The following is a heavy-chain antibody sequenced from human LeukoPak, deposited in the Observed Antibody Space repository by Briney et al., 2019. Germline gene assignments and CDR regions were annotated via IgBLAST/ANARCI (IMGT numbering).Heavy chain of an antibody. J-gene: IGHJ5*02. V-gene: IGHV4-34*01. D-gene: IGHD2-2*01. CDR3: ARYVVPAAIINWFDP. CDR1: GGSFSGYY. Sequence: KPSETLSLTCAVYGGSFSGYYWSWIRQPPGKGLEWIGEINHSGSTNYNPSLKSRVTISVDTSKNQFSLKLSSVTAADTAVYYCARYVVPAAIINWFDPWGQGTLVTVSS. CDR2: INHSGST.